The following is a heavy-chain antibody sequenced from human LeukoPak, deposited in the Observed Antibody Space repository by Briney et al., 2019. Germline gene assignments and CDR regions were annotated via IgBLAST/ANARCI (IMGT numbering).Heavy chain of an antibody. CDR1: GYTFTSYG. V-gene: IGHV1-18*01. CDR2: ISAYNGNT. CDR3: ARDRGSSGWIYYYYYMGV. D-gene: IGHD6-19*01. Sequence: ASVKVSCKASGYTFTSYGISWVRQAPGQGLEWMGWISAYNGNTNYAQKLQGRVTMTTDTSTSTAYMELRSLRSDDTAVYYCARDRGSSGWIYYYYYMGVWGKGTTVTISS. J-gene: IGHJ6*03.